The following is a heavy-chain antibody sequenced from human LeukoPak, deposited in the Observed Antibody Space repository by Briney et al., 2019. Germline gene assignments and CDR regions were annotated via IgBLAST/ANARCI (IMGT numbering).Heavy chain of an antibody. CDR1: GFTFSSYA. CDR3: ARAPGGYYYVFNY. CDR2: IKQDGSEK. D-gene: IGHD3-10*01. Sequence: GGSLRLSCAASGFTFSSYALTWVRQAPGKGLEWVANIKQDGSEKYYVDSVKGRFTISRDNAKNSLYLQMNNLRADDTAVYHCARAPGGYYYVFNYWGQGTLVTVSS. V-gene: IGHV3-7*01. J-gene: IGHJ4*02.